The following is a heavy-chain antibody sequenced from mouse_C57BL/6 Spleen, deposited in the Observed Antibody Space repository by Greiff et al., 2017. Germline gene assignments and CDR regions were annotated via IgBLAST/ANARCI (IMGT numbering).Heavy chain of an antibody. V-gene: IGHV5-9*01. Sequence: EVMLVESGGGLVKPGGSLKLSCAASGFTFSSYTMSWVRQTPEKRLEWVATISGGGGNTYYPDSVKGRFTISRDNAKNTLYLQMSSLRSEDTALYYCAREDSSGYPYYAMDYWGQGTSVTVSS. J-gene: IGHJ4*01. D-gene: IGHD3-2*02. CDR2: ISGGGGNT. CDR1: GFTFSSYT. CDR3: AREDSSGYPYYAMDY.